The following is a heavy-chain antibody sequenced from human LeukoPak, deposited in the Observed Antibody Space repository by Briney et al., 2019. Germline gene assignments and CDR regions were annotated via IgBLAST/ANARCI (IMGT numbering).Heavy chain of an antibody. V-gene: IGHV4-30-2*06. D-gene: IGHD2-15*01. CDR1: GGAISSGGYA. J-gene: IGHJ5*02. CDR3: ARVGYCSGGSCYQGGFDP. Sequence: SETLSLTCYVSGGAISSGGYAWTWIRQSPGRGLEWIGNVYHSGTTYDNPSLKSRVTMSVGTSKNHFSLNLSSVIAADTAVYYCARVGYCSGGSCYQGGFDPWGQGTLVTVSS. CDR2: VYHSGTT.